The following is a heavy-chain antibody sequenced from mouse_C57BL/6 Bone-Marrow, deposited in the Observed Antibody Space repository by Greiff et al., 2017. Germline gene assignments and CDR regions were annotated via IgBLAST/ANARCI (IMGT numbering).Heavy chain of an antibody. CDR1: GYTFTSYW. CDR2: IYPGSGST. J-gene: IGHJ3*01. Sequence: QVQLQQPGAELVKPGASVKMSCKASGYTFTSYWITWVKPRPGQGLEWIGDIYPGSGSTNYNEKFKSKATLTVDTSSSTAYMQLSSLTSEDAAVYYCARKWYDYDAWFAYWGQGTLVTVSA. CDR3: ARKWYDYDAWFAY. V-gene: IGHV1-55*01. D-gene: IGHD2-4*01.